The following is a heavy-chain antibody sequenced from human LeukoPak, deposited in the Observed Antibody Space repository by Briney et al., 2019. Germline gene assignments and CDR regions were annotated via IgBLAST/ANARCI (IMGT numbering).Heavy chain of an antibody. V-gene: IGHV3-48*01. CDR1: GFTFSSYS. J-gene: IGHJ4*02. D-gene: IGHD6-13*01. CDR3: ARDPLSSSSFGL. Sequence: QPGGSLRLSCAASGFTFSSYSMNWVRQAPGKGLEWVSYISRRRATIYYADSVKGRFTISRDNAKNSLYLQMNSLRAEDTAVYYCARDPLSSSSFGLWGQGTLVTVSS. CDR2: ISRRRATI.